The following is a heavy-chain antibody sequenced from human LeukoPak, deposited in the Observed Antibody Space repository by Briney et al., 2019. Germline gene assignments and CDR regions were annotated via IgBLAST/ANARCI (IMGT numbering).Heavy chain of an antibody. CDR2: INPNSGVT. J-gene: IGHJ4*02. D-gene: IGHD5-12*01. CDR1: GYTFTAYS. CDR3: AKTTDSGYGHDY. Sequence: ASVKVPCKASGYTFTAYSVHWVRQAPGQGLEWMGRINPNSGVTNYAQKFQGRVTMTRDTSISTAYMDLSRLTSDDTAVYYCAKTTDSGYGHDYWGQGTLVTVSS. V-gene: IGHV1-2*06.